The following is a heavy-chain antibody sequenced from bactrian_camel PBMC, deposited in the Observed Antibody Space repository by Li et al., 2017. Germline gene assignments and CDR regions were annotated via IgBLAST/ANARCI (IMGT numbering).Heavy chain of an antibody. CDR3: VRAWSDFDY. D-gene: IGHD8*01. CDR1: GSIHDTMC. V-gene: IGHV3S53*01. CDR2: IRSDGFT. Sequence: VQLVESGGGSVQPGGSLRLSCASSGSIHDTMCMGWFRQAPGKEREEVATIRSDGFTSYTESVKGRFTISRDNARNTLYLQMDSLKPDDTDMYYCVRAWSDFDYWGQGTQVTVS. J-gene: IGHJ6*01.